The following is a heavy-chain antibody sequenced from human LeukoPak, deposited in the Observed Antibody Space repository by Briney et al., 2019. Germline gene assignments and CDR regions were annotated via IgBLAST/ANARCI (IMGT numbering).Heavy chain of an antibody. CDR2: IIPIFGTA. D-gene: IGHD3-3*01. J-gene: IGHJ3*02. CDR3: ARILSELTIFGVVIIGAFDI. V-gene: IGHV1-69*13. CDR1: GGTFSSYA. Sequence: ASVKVSCKASGGTFSSYAISWVRQAPGQGLEWMGGIIPIFGTANYAQKFQGRVTITADESTSTAYMELSSLRSEDTAVYYCARILSELTIFGVVIIGAFDIWGQGTMVTVSS.